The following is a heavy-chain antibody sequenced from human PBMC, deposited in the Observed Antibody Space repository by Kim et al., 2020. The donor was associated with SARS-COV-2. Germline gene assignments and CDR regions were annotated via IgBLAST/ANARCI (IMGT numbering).Heavy chain of an antibody. Sequence: SETLSLTCAVNGESFSSYSWNWIRQSPGKGLEWIGEINYSGSTKYSPSLKSRVTISVDTSKIQFSLRLNSVTAADTAVYYCARGRKYSGYDWGVGPFYYYGLDVWGQGTTVTVSS. D-gene: IGHD5-12*01. CDR3: ARGRKYSGYDWGVGPFYYYGLDV. CDR2: INYSGST. V-gene: IGHV4-34*01. J-gene: IGHJ6*01. CDR1: GESFSSYS.